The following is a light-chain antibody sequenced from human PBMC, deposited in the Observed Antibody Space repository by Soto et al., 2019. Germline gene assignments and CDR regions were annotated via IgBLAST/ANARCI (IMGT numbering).Light chain of an antibody. CDR3: KQYNKGPPWT. V-gene: IGKV3-15*01. CDR2: ATS. Sequence: EVVMTQSPATLSVSPGDSATLSCRASEGVGTNLAWYQQTPGQGPRLLIYATSTRATGIPARFSGSGSGTEFALTISGLQSEDFVIYYCKQYNKGPPWTFGQGTKVEIK. J-gene: IGKJ1*01. CDR1: EGVGTN.